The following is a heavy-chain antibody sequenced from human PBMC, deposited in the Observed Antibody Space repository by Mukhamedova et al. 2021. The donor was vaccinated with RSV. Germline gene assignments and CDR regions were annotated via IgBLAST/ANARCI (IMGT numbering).Heavy chain of an antibody. Sequence: GWISVYNGNTDYTQKFRGRVTLTTDTSTSTAFMELRSLRFDDTAVYYCTRDTPGTAAAATFDYWGQGTLVTVSS. V-gene: IGHV1-18*01. CDR2: ISVYNGNT. D-gene: IGHD6-13*01. J-gene: IGHJ4*02. CDR3: TRDTPGTAAAATFDY.